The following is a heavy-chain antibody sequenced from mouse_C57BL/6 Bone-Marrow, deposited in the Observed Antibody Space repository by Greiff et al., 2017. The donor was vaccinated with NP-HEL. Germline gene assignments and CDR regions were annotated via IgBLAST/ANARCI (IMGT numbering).Heavy chain of an antibody. V-gene: IGHV5-16*01. J-gene: IGHJ4*01. Sequence: EVKLMESEGGLVQPGSSMKLSCTASGFTFSDYYMAWVRQVPEKGLEWVANINYDGSSTYYLASLKSRFIISRDPAKNILYLQRRRLKAEDTATYYCAREGGLRRRTYAMDYWGQGTSVTVSS. CDR2: INYDGSST. CDR3: AREGGLRRRTYAMDY. CDR1: GFTFSDYY. D-gene: IGHD2-4*01.